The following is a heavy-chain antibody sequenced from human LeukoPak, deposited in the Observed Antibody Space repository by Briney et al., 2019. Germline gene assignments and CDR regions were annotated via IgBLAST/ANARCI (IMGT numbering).Heavy chain of an antibody. J-gene: IGHJ4*02. CDR3: AKEALLWFGELSHFDY. Sequence: GRSLRLSCAASGFTFSSYGMHWVRQAPGKGLEWVAVIWYDGSNKYYADSVKGRFTISRDNSKNTLYLQVNSLRAEDTAVYYCAKEALLWFGELSHFDYWGQGTLVTVSS. D-gene: IGHD3-10*01. CDR2: IWYDGSNK. CDR1: GFTFSSYG. V-gene: IGHV3-33*06.